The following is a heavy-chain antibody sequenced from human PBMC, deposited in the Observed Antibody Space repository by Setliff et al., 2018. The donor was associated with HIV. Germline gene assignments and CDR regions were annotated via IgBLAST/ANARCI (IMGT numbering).Heavy chain of an antibody. CDR2: ISGSGGST. V-gene: IGHV3-23*01. Sequence: PGGSLRLSCAASGFTFSSYAMSWVRQAPGKGLEWVSAISGSGGSTYYADSVKGRFTISRDNSKNTLYLQMNSLRAEDTAVYYCAKDTPSPGRRGLDAFDIWGQGTMVTVSS. J-gene: IGHJ3*02. CDR3: AKDTPSPGRRGLDAFDI. CDR1: GFTFSSYA.